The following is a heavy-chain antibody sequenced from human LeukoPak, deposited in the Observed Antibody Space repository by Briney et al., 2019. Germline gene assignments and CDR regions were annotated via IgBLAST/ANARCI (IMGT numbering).Heavy chain of an antibody. V-gene: IGHV3-53*01. CDR1: GFSVTSNH. CDR2: IYTGGTT. Sequence: GGSLRLSCAASGFSVTSNHMNWVRQAPGKGLEWVSIIYTGGTTHYADSVKGRFTISRDNFKNMLYLEMNSLRVEDTARYYCAKDRSSTTSCSNYWGRGTLVTVSS. CDR3: AKDRSSTTSCSNY. J-gene: IGHJ4*02. D-gene: IGHD2-2*01.